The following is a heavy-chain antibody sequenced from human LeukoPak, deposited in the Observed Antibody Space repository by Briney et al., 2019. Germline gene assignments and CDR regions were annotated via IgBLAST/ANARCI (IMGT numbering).Heavy chain of an antibody. V-gene: IGHV1-3*01. D-gene: IGHD6-13*01. Sequence: GASVKVSCKASGYTFTSYAMHWVRQDPGQRLEWMGWINAGNGNTKYSQKFQGRVTITRDTSASTAYMELSSLRSEDTAVYYCARNRGPDSSSFALRPFQHWGQGTLVTVSS. CDR1: GYTFTSYA. CDR2: INAGNGNT. CDR3: ARNRGPDSSSFALRPFQH. J-gene: IGHJ1*01.